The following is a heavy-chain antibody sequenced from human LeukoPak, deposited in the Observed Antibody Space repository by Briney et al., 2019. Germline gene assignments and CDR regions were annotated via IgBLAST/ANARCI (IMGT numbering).Heavy chain of an antibody. Sequence: GGPLRLSCAASGFTFSNYAMHWGRQAPGKGLEYVSTISSNGVSTYYANSMKGRFTISRDNSKNILYIQMGSLRAEDMAVYYCARGPPDYYYYGMDVWGQGTTVTVSS. CDR3: ARGPPDYYYYGMDV. CDR2: ISSNGVST. J-gene: IGHJ6*02. CDR1: GFTFSNYA. V-gene: IGHV3-64*01.